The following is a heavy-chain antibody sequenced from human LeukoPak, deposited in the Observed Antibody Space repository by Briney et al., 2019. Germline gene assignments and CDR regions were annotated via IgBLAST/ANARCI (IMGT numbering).Heavy chain of an antibody. CDR3: ARVRYDYYGMDV. J-gene: IGHJ6*02. CDR1: GLTFSSYW. D-gene: IGHD3-10*01. V-gene: IGHV3-74*01. CDR2: INGDGSST. Sequence: PGGSLRLSCAASGLTFSSYWMHWVRQGPGKGLLWDSRINGDGSSTSYADSVEGRFTISRDNAKNTLYLQMNSLRAEDTAVYYCARVRYDYYGMDVWGQGTTVTVSS.